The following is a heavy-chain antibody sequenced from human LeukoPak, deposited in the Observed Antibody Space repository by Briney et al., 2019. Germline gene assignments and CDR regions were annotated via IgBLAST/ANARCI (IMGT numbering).Heavy chain of an antibody. D-gene: IGHD4-17*01. CDR1: GGSISSSSHY. CDR2: IYYSGSS. Sequence: SETLSLTCTVSGGSISSSSHYWGWFRQPPGKGLEWIGYIYYSGSSFCNPSLKSRVTMSVDTSKNQFSLRLNSVTAADTAAYYCARGPTVTTDYWGQGTLVTVSS. J-gene: IGHJ4*02. CDR3: ARGPTVTTDY. V-gene: IGHV4-39*01.